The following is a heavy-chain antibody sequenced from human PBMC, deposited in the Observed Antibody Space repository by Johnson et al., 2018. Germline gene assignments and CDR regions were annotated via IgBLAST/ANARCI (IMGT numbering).Heavy chain of an antibody. D-gene: IGHD1-14*01. Sequence: VQSGGSLRLXCAASGLTFSSYAMSWVRQAPGKGLEWASTISGSGGRTYYADSVKGRFTISRDNSKNTLYLQMINLRAEDTAVYYCAQDQHTTWVAYLQHWGQGTLVTVSS. V-gene: IGHV3-23*01. J-gene: IGHJ1*01. CDR3: AQDQHTTWVAYLQH. CDR2: ISGSGGRT. CDR1: GLTFSSYA.